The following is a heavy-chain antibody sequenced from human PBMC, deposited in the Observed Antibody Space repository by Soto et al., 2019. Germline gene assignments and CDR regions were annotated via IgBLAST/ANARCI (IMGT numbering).Heavy chain of an antibody. Sequence: QVQLVQSGAEVKKPGASVKVSCKASGYTFTNYGISWVRQAPGQGLEWMGWISAYKGDTNYAQNLRGRVTMTTDTSTNTAYMELRSPRDDDTAVYYCARDLDGSGSYYTDYWGPGTLVTVSS. J-gene: IGHJ4*02. V-gene: IGHV1-18*01. D-gene: IGHD3-10*01. CDR3: ARDLDGSGSYYTDY. CDR1: GYTFTNYG. CDR2: ISAYKGDT.